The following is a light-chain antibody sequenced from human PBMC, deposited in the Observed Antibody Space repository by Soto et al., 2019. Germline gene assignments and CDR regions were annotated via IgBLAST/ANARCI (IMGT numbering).Light chain of an antibody. Sequence: IQMTQSPSSLSASVGNIVTISCRASQSISTYLNWYQKKPGKAPNLLIYDASRLQSGVPSRFSGSGGGTDFTLSISSVQPEDFATYYCQQSYSTPITFGQGTRLEIK. CDR1: QSISTY. CDR3: QQSYSTPIT. CDR2: DAS. V-gene: IGKV1-39*01. J-gene: IGKJ5*01.